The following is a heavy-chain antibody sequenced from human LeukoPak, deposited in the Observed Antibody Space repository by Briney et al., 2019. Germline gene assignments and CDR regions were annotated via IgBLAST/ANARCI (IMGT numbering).Heavy chain of an antibody. CDR3: TTDHTSSGVVITTFDY. V-gene: IGHV3-15*01. D-gene: IGHD3-3*01. J-gene: IGHJ4*02. Sequence: GGSLRLSCAASGFTFSNVWMNWVRQAPGKGLEWVGRIKSKNDDGTKDYAAPVKGRFSISRDDSKNTLFVQMSSLQAEDTAVYYCTTDHTSSGVVITTFDYWGQGTLVTVSS. CDR2: IKSKNDDGTK. CDR1: GFTFSNVW.